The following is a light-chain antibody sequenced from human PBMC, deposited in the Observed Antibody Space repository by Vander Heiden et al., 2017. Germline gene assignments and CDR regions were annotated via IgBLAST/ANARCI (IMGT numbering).Light chain of an antibody. CDR3: QQHNSYPPFT. CDR1: QGISSY. J-gene: IGKJ3*01. Sequence: DIQLTQSPSFLSASIGDRVTITCRASQGISSYLAWYQQQPGKAPKLLIYAASTLQSGVPSRFSGSGSGTEFTLTISSLQPEDFAAYYCQQHNSYPPFTFGHGTKVDIK. V-gene: IGKV1-9*01. CDR2: AAS.